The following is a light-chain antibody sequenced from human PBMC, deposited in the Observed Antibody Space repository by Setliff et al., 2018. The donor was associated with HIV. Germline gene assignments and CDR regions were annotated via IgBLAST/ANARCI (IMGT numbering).Light chain of an antibody. CDR2: DVS. CDR3: SSYTSTTSPHVV. Sequence: QSVLTQPASVSGSPGQSITISCTGTSSDVGGYNYVSWYQQYPGKAPKLLIYDVSNRPSGVSNRFSGSKSGNTASLPISGLQAEDEADYSCSSYTSTTSPHVVFGGGTQRTVL. CDR1: SSDVGGYNY. V-gene: IGLV2-14*01. J-gene: IGLJ2*01.